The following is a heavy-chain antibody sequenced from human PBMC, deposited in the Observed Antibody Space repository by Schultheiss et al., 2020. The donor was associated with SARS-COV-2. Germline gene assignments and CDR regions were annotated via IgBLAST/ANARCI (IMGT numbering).Heavy chain of an antibody. Sequence: ASVKVSCKASGYTFSSYGFSWVRQAPGQGLEWMGWISAYNGNTKYAQKLQGRVTMTTDTSTSTAYMELRSLRSDDTAVYYCARDRGYTFAYAYFDYWGQGALVKVSS. V-gene: IGHV1-18*01. J-gene: IGHJ4*02. CDR1: GYTFSSYG. CDR2: ISAYNGNT. D-gene: IGHD5-18*01. CDR3: ARDRGYTFAYAYFDY.